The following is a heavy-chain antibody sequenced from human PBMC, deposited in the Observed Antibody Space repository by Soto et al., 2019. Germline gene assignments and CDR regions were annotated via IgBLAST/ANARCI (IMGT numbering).Heavy chain of an antibody. V-gene: IGHV1-69*01. J-gene: IGHJ4*02. D-gene: IGHD6-19*01. CDR1: GGTFSSYA. Sequence: QVQLVQSGAEVKKPGSSVKVSCKASGGTFSSYAISWVRPAPGQGLEWMGGIIPIFGTANYAQKFQVRVTINANESTSRAYMELSSLRSEDTAVYDCASPAVAGTRNSGNDYCGQGTLVTVS. CDR3: ASPAVAGTRNSGNDY. CDR2: IIPIFGTA.